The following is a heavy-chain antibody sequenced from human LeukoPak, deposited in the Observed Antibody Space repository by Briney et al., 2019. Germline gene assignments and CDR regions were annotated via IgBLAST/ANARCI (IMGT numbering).Heavy chain of an antibody. CDR2: ISYDGSNK. J-gene: IGHJ4*02. V-gene: IGHV3-30*04. D-gene: IGHD3-16*02. CDR3: ARPITFGGVIGPVLDY. CDR1: GFTFSSYA. Sequence: GGSLRLSCAASGFTFSSYAMHWVRQTPGKGLEWVAVISYDGSNKYYADSVKGRFTISRDNSKNTLYLQMNSLRAEDTAVYYCARPITFGGVIGPVLDYWGQGTLVTVSS.